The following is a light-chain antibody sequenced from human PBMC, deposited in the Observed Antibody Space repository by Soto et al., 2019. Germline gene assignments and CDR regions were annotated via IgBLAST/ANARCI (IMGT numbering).Light chain of an antibody. V-gene: IGKV3D-15*01. CDR2: EAS. J-gene: IGKJ4*01. CDR1: QSGDND. CDR3: QQYNNGPFP. Sequence: EIVMTQSPATLSVSPGDRATLSCRASQSGDNDLAWYQQKPGQPPRLLSHEASTRATGIPARFSGSQSGTEFPLILSSLLSEDVAVSSCQQYNNGPFPFGGGTKVEL.